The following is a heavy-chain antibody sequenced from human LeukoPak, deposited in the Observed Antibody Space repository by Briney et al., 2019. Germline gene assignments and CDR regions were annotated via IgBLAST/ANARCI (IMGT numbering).Heavy chain of an antibody. V-gene: IGHV1-2*02. J-gene: IGHJ5*02. CDR2: INPDSGFT. CDR3: APTAEAYTSWWKA. CDR1: GYKFTDDY. D-gene: IGHD3-16*01. Sequence: ASVKVSCKASGYKFTDDYMHWVRQAPGQGLEFMGWINPDSGFTNYAQKFKGRVTMTRDTSISTAYLEVRSLTSDDTAVYYCAPTAEAYTSWWKAWGQGTLVTVSS.